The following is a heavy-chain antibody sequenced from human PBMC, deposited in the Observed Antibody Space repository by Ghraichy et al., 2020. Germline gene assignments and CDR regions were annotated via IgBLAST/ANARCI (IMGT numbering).Heavy chain of an antibody. Sequence: GESLNISCAASGFTFNNYWMHWVRQAPGKGLVWVSQINTDGSSTTYADSVKGRFSISRANARNTLYLQMNSLRAEDTAVYYCVRMSGGSRRYYYMDVWGNGTTVTVSS. CDR2: INTDGSST. J-gene: IGHJ6*03. CDR1: GFTFNNYW. V-gene: IGHV3-74*03. D-gene: IGHD2-15*01. CDR3: VRMSGGSRRYYYMDV.